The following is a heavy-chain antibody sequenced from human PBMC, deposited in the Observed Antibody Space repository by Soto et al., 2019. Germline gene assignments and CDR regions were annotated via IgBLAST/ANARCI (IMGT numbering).Heavy chain of an antibody. D-gene: IGHD6-19*01. CDR2: ISGSDDST. J-gene: IGHJ4*02. Sequence: GSLRLSCAASGFTFNTYNMSWVRQAPGKGLEWVSVISGSDDSTYYADSVKGRFTISRDNSKNTLYLQMNSLRAEDTAVFYCAKERSSGWSFDYWGQGTLVTVSS. CDR1: GFTFNTYN. V-gene: IGHV3-23*01. CDR3: AKERSSGWSFDY.